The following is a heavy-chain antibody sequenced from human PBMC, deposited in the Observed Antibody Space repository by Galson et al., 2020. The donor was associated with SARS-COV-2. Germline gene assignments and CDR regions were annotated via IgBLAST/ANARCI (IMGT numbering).Heavy chain of an antibody. CDR2: IYPTGTGIT. Sequence: SETLSLTCTVSGGSIRGYYWSWIRQPAGKPLEVIGRIYPTGTGITNYNPSLKSRVTMSIDTSKNQFSLTLSSVTAADTAVYYCARDWSSWFVYESWGRGILVTVSS. V-gene: IGHV4-4*07. CDR3: ARDWSSWFVYES. D-gene: IGHD6-19*01. J-gene: IGHJ5*02. CDR1: GGSIRGYY.